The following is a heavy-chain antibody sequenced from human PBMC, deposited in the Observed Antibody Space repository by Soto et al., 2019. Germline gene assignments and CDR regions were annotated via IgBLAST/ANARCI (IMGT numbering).Heavy chain of an antibody. CDR3: AGYSSGWYNFDD. CDR2: IIPMFGSA. Sequence: QVQLVQSGADVRKPGSSVKVSCKASGGTFRTHGISWVRQAPGQGLEWMGGIIPMFGSANYAQKFQGRVTITADESTSTAYMELRSLRYADTAVYYCAGYSSGWYNFDDWGQGPLVTVSS. V-gene: IGHV1-69*01. CDR1: GGTFRTHG. J-gene: IGHJ4*02. D-gene: IGHD6-19*01.